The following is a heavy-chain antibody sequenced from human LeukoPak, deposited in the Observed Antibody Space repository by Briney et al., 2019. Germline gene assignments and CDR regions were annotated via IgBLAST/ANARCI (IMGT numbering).Heavy chain of an antibody. CDR3: TTDPDLGIFFSWYYMDV. D-gene: IGHD3-9*01. J-gene: IGHJ6*03. CDR2: TKSKTDGGTT. V-gene: IGHV3-15*01. Sequence: PGGSLRLSCAASGFTFSNAWMSWVRQAPGKGLEWVGRTKSKTDGGTTDYAAPVKGRFTISRDDSKNTLYLQMNSLKTEDTAVYYCTTDPDLGIFFSWYYMDVWGKGTTVTVSS. CDR1: GFTFSNAW.